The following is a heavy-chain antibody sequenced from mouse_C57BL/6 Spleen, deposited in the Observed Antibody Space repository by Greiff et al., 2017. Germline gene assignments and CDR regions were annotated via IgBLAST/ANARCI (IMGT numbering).Heavy chain of an antibody. CDR1: GYTFTSYW. Sequence: QVQLQQPGAELVRPGTSVKLSCKASGYTFTSYWMHWVKQRPGQGLEWIGVIDPSDSYTNYNQKFKGKATLTVDTSSSTADMQLSSLTSADSAVYYCARRTITTVVAGDDAMDYWGQGTSGTVSS. CDR2: IDPSDSYT. CDR3: ARRTITTVVAGDDAMDY. J-gene: IGHJ4*01. D-gene: IGHD1-1*01. V-gene: IGHV1-59*01.